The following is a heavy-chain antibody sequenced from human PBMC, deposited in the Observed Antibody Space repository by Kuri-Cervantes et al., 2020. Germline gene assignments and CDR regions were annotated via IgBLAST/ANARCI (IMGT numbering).Heavy chain of an antibody. CDR1: GFTVSSNY. CDR2: IYSGGST. V-gene: IGHV3-53*01. J-gene: IGHJ6*02. Sequence: GESLKISCAASGFTVSSNYMSWVRQAPGKGLEWVSVIYSGGSTYYADSVKGRFTISRDTSKNTLYLQMNSLRAEDTAVYYCAREGGRGGMDVWGQGTTVTVSS. D-gene: IGHD2-15*01. CDR3: AREGGRGGMDV.